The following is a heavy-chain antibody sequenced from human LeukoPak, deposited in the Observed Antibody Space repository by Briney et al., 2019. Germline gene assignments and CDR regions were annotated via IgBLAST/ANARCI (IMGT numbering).Heavy chain of an antibody. J-gene: IGHJ5*02. V-gene: IGHV4-61*01. CDR1: GGSISSRSYY. CDR3: ARNNYYGSGRDNWFDP. D-gene: IGHD3-10*01. CDR2: IYYSGST. Sequence: SETLSLTCTVSGGSISSRSYYWSWIRQPPGKGLEWIGYIYYSGSTNYNPSLKSRVTISVDTSKNQFSLKLSSVTAADTAVYYCARNNYYGSGRDNWFDPWGQGTLVTVSS.